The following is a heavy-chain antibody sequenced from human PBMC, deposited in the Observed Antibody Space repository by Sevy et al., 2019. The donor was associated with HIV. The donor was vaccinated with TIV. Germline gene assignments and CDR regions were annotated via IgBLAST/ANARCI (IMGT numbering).Heavy chain of an antibody. V-gene: IGHV1-69*13. CDR2: IIPIFGTA. CDR3: ARDHKWGASFQTPSV. Sequence: ASVKVSCKASGGTFSSYAISWVRQAPGQGLEWMGGIIPIFGTANYAQKFQGRVTITADESTSTAYMELSSLRSEDTAVYYCARDHKWGASFQTPSVWGQGTLVTVSS. J-gene: IGHJ4*02. D-gene: IGHD1-26*01. CDR1: GGTFSSYA.